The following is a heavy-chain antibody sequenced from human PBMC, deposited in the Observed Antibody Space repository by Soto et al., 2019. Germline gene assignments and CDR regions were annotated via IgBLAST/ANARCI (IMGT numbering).Heavy chain of an antibody. CDR3: ARRAPTNWFDP. Sequence: PXXSLKISCKGSGYTFTNYWIDWVRQMPGKGLEWMGIIYPGDSDTRYSPSFQGQVTISADKSISTAYLQWRSLKASDTAMYYCARRAPTNWFDPWGQGTLVTVSS. CDR1: GYTFTNYW. D-gene: IGHD2-15*01. V-gene: IGHV5-51*01. J-gene: IGHJ5*02. CDR2: IYPGDSDT.